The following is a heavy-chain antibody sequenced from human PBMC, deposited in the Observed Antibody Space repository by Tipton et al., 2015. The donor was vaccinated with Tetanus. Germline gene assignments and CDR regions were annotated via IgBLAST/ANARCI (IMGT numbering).Heavy chain of an antibody. D-gene: IGHD4-23*01. J-gene: IGHJ4*02. V-gene: IGHV4-59*01. CDR2: IDYSGST. Sequence: TLSLTCTVSGGSINSYYWSWVRQPPGKGLEWIRYIDYSGSTNYNPSLKSRVTISIDTSKKQFSLNLSSVTAADTAVYFCARCPYGGVSGTLYYWGQGILVTVSS. CDR1: GGSINSYY. CDR3: ARCPYGGVSGTLYY.